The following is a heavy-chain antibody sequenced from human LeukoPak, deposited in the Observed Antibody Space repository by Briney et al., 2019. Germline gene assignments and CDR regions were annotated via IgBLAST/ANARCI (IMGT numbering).Heavy chain of an antibody. Sequence: SETLSLTCTVCVGSSSRYCWHWMRQPPARGLEWIGYIYKSRSTYYNPSPKSRVTISFDTSKNQFSLKLSSVTAADTAVYYCARAGLTRPPHYFDYWGQGTLVTVSS. D-gene: IGHD6-6*01. J-gene: IGHJ4*02. V-gene: IGHV4-59*01. CDR2: IYKSRST. CDR1: VGSSSRYC. CDR3: ARAGLTRPPHYFDY.